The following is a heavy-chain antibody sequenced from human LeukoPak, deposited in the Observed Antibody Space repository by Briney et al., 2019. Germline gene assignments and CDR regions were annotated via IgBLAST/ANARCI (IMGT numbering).Heavy chain of an antibody. J-gene: IGHJ3*02. V-gene: IGHV1-2*06. D-gene: IGHD6-19*01. CDR2: INPNNGGT. CDR1: GYTFTGYY. Sequence: GASVKVSCKASGYTFTGYYIHWVRQAPGQGLEWMGRINPNNGGTNYAQKLQGRVTMTTDTSTSTAYMELRSLRSDDTAVYYCARDQTGYSSGGAFDIWGQGTMVTVSS. CDR3: ARDQTGYSSGGAFDI.